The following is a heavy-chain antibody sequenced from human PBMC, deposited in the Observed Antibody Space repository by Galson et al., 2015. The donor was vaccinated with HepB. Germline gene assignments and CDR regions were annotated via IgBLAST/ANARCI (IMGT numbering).Heavy chain of an antibody. CDR2: ISYDGSNK. Sequence: SLRLSCAASGFTFSSYAMHWVRQAPGKGLEWVAVISYDGSNKYYADSVKGRFTISRDNSKNTLYLQMNSLRAEDTAVYYCARDPISSGLYYFDYWGQGTLVTVSS. CDR3: ARDPISSGLYYFDY. J-gene: IGHJ4*02. D-gene: IGHD6-19*01. CDR1: GFTFSSYA. V-gene: IGHV3-30-3*01.